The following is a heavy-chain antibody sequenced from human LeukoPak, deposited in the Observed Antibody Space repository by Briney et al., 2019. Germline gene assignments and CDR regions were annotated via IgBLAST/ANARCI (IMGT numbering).Heavy chain of an antibody. J-gene: IGHJ5*02. D-gene: IGHD6-13*01. CDR1: GGSISNFY. CDR3: ARDPMQQLVRASWFDP. V-gene: IGHV4-4*07. CDR2: IYTSGST. Sequence: SETLSLTCTVSGGSISNFYWSWIRQPAGKGLEWIGRIYTSGSTSYNPSLKSRVTMSIDTSKNQFSLKLSSVTAADTAVYYCARDPMQQLVRASWFDPWGQGTLVTVSS.